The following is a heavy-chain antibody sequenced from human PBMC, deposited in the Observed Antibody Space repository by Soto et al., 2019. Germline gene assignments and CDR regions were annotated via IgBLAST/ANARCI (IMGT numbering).Heavy chain of an antibody. CDR1: GFTFSDYS. D-gene: IGHD2-21*02. CDR2: ISSSGRSI. V-gene: IGHV3-11*01. J-gene: IGHJ4*02. Sequence: PGGSLRLSCAASGFTFSDYSMNWIRQAPGKGLEWVSYISSSGRSIYYADSVKGRFTISRDNAKNSLYLQMNSLRAEDTAVYYCARRVTPAPDYWGQGTLVTVSS. CDR3: ARRVTPAPDY.